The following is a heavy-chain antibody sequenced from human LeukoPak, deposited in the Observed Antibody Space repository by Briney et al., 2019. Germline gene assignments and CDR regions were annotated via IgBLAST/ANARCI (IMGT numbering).Heavy chain of an antibody. CDR1: GFTFSDYY. Sequence: GGSLRLSCAASGFTFSDYYMSWIRQAPGKGLEWVSYISSSGSTIYYADSVKGRFTISRDNAKNSLYLQMNSLRAEDTAVYYCAKGGASVTDAPHGDVVTTTLDGFDLWGQGTMVTVSS. CDR3: AKGGASVTDAPHGDVVTTTLDGFDL. J-gene: IGHJ3*01. CDR2: ISSSGSTI. V-gene: IGHV3-11*01. D-gene: IGHD4-17*01.